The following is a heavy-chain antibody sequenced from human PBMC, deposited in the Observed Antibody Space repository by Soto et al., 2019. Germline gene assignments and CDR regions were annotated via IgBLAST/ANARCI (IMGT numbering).Heavy chain of an antibody. V-gene: IGHV1-18*04. Sequence: ASVKVSCKASCYTFTRYGISWVRQAPGQGLEWMGWISAYNGNTNYAQKLQGRVTMTTDTSTSTAYMELRSLRSDDTAVYYCAGPVGAGYFQHWGQGTLVTVSS. CDR1: CYTFTRYG. D-gene: IGHD1-26*01. J-gene: IGHJ1*01. CDR2: ISAYNGNT. CDR3: AGPVGAGYFQH.